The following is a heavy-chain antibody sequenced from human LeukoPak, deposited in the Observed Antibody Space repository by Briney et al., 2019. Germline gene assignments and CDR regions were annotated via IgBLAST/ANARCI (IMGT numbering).Heavy chain of an antibody. CDR2: ISGSGGST. J-gene: IGHJ6*02. V-gene: IGHV3-23*01. CDR3: AKDAAPSYYYYYYGMDV. D-gene: IGHD6-25*01. Sequence: GGSLRLSCAASGFTFSSYAMSWVRQAPGKGLEWVSAISGSGGSTYYADSGKGRFTISRDNSKNTLYLQMDSLGAEETAVYYCAKDAAPSYYYYYYGMDVWGQGTTVTVSS. CDR1: GFTFSSYA.